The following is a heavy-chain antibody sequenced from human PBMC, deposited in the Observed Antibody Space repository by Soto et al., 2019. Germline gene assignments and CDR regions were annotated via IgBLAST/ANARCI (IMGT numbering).Heavy chain of an antibody. D-gene: IGHD3-22*01. CDR1: GYTFTSYY. CDR3: ARDQTYYYDSSGYAEPYYFDY. CDR2: INPSGGST. V-gene: IGHV1-46*01. J-gene: IGHJ4*02. Sequence: ASLKVSCKASGYTFTSYYMHWVRQAPGQGLEWMGIINPSGGSTSYAQKFQGRVTMTRDTSTSTVYMELSSLRSEDTAVYYCARDQTYYYDSSGYAEPYYFDYWGQGTLVTVSS.